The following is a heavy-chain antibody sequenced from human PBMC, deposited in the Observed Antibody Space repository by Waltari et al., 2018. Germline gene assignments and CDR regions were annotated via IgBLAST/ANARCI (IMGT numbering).Heavy chain of an antibody. CDR2: IYYSGST. V-gene: IGHV4-59*01. CDR1: GGSISSYY. J-gene: IGHJ4*02. CDR3: ARDSPQVGATYYFDY. D-gene: IGHD1-26*01. Sequence: QVQLQESGPGLVKPSETLSLTCTVSGGSISSYYWSWIRQPPGKGLEWIGYIYYSGSTNYNPSLKSRVTISVDTSKNQFSLKLSSVTAADTAVYYCARDSPQVGATYYFDYWGQGTLVTVSS.